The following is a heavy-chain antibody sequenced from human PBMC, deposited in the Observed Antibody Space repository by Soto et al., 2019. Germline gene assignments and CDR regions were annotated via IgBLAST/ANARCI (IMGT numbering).Heavy chain of an antibody. J-gene: IGHJ3*01. CDR2: IYHTGTA. CDR3: AREGIASRLGAFDF. CDR1: GYSISSGYY. D-gene: IGHD6-13*01. Sequence: PSETLSLTCAVSGYSISSGYYWGWIRQPPGKGLEWIGTIYHTGTAYYTPSLKSQATLSVDTSKNQFSLKLNSVTAADTAVYYCAREGIASRLGAFDFWDQGTTVTVSS. V-gene: IGHV4-38-2*02.